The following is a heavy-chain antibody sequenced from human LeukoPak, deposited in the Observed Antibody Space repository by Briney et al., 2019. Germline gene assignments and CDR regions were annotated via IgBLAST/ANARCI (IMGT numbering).Heavy chain of an antibody. D-gene: IGHD5-24*01. CDR3: ARSSTPLAPNH. V-gene: IGHV3-30-3*01. Sequence: PGGSLRLSRAASGFTFSSYAMHWVRQAPGKGLEWVAVISYDGSNKYYADSVKGRFTISRDNSKNTLYLQMNSLRAEDTAVYYCARSSTPLAPNHWGQGTLVTVSS. CDR2: ISYDGSNK. CDR1: GFTFSSYA. J-gene: IGHJ5*02.